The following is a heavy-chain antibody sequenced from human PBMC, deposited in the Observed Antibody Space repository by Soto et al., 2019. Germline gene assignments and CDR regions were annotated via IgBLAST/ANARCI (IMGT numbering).Heavy chain of an antibody. V-gene: IGHV4-34*01. J-gene: IGHJ6*03. D-gene: IGHD2-2*01. CDR3: ARVTTDIVVVPAATAYYYYYYMDV. Sequence: SETLSLTCAVYGGSFSGYYWSWIRQPPGKGLEWIGEINHSGSTNYNPSLKSRVTISVDTSKNQFSLKLSSVTAADTAVYYCARVTTDIVVVPAATAYYYYYYMDVWGKGTTVTVSS. CDR1: GGSFSGYY. CDR2: INHSGST.